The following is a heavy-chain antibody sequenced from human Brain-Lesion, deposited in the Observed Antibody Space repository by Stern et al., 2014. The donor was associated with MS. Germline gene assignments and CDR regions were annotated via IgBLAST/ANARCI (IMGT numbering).Heavy chain of an antibody. Sequence: EVQLEESGGGLVQPGGSLRLSCAASGFTFSNYWMHWVRQAPGKGLVWVARVNNDGRRTSYADSVKGRFAMSRDNAKNTLYLQMNSLRVEDTAIYSCARGERWFDSWGQGTLVTVSS. V-gene: IGHV3-74*02. CDR1: GFTFSNYW. J-gene: IGHJ5*01. CDR3: ARGERWFDS. CDR2: VNNDGRRT. D-gene: IGHD3-10*01.